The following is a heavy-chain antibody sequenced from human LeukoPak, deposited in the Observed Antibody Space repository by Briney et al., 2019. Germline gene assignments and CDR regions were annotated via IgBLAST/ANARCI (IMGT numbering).Heavy chain of an antibody. D-gene: IGHD6-13*01. V-gene: IGHV4-59*08. CDR1: GGSISSYY. CDR2: IYYSGST. J-gene: IGHJ4*02. Sequence: SETLSLTCTVSGGSISSYYWSWIRQPPGKGLEWIGYIYYSGSTNYNPSLKSRVTISVDTSKNQFSLKLSSVTAADTAVYYRARLGPYSSSWYDYWGQGTLVTVSS. CDR3: ARLGPYSSSWYDY.